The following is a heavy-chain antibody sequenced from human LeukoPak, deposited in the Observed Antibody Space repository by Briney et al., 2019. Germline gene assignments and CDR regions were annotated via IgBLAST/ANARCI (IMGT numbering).Heavy chain of an antibody. J-gene: IGHJ5*02. CDR2: INPNSGGT. Sequence: ASVKVSCKACGYTFTSYYMHWVRQAPGQGLEWMGCINPNSGGTIYAQKFQGRVTMTRDTSISTVYMELSRLRSDDTAVYYCARAPPITRGPFDPWGQGTLVTVSS. D-gene: IGHD3-10*01. CDR1: GYTFTSYY. CDR3: ARAPPITRGPFDP. V-gene: IGHV1-2*02.